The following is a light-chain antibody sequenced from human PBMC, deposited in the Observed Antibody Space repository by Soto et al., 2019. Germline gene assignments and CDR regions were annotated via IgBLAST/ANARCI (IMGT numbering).Light chain of an antibody. CDR2: GAS. Sequence: EIVLTQSPGTLSLSPGERATLSCRASQSVSSSYLAWYQQKPGQAPRLLIYGASSRATGIPDRFSGSGSGTDFTLTISRLEPEEFAVYYCQQYGSSPYTFGQGTKLEIE. CDR3: QQYGSSPYT. J-gene: IGKJ2*01. CDR1: QSVSSSY. V-gene: IGKV3-20*01.